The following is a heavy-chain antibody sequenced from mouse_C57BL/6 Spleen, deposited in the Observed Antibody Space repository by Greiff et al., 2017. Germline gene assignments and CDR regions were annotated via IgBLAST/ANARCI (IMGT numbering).Heavy chain of an antibody. V-gene: IGHV1-64*01. CDR1: GYTFTSYW. CDR2: FHPNSGST. D-gene: IGHD2-4*01. J-gene: IGHJ3*01. Sequence: QVQLQQPGAELVKPGASVKLSCKASGYTFTSYWMHWVKQRPGQGLEWIGMFHPNSGSTNYNEKFKSKATLTVDKSSSTAYMQLSSLTSEDSAVYYCARREIYYDYGGFAYWGQGTLVTVSA. CDR3: ARREIYYDYGGFAY.